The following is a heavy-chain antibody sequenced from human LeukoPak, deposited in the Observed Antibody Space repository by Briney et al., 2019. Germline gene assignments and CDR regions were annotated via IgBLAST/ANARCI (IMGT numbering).Heavy chain of an antibody. Sequence: SQTLSLTCTVFGGSISSGGYYWSWIRQHPGKGLEWIGYIYYSGSTYYNPSLKSRVTISVDTSKNQFSLKLSSVTAADTAVYYCARGMSIAARTDYWGQGTLVTVSS. CDR2: IYYSGST. CDR3: ARGMSIAARTDY. D-gene: IGHD6-6*01. J-gene: IGHJ4*02. V-gene: IGHV4-31*03. CDR1: GGSISSGGYY.